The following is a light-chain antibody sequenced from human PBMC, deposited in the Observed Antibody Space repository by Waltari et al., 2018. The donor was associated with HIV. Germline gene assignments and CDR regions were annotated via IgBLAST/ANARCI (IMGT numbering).Light chain of an antibody. CDR2: DVS. J-gene: IGLJ2*01. Sequence: QSALTQPRSVSGSPGQSVTISCTGTYSDVGDYNYVSWYQQHPGKAPKLMIYDVSQRPSGVPDRLSGSKSGNTASLTISGLQADDDADYYCCSFAGTYTIFGGGTKLTVL. CDR1: YSDVGDYNY. CDR3: CSFAGTYTI. V-gene: IGLV2-11*01.